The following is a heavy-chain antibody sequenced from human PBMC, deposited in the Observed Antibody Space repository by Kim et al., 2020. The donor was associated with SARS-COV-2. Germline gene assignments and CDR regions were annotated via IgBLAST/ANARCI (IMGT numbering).Heavy chain of an antibody. CDR3: ATRQQLVRDYGMDV. CDR1: GYTLTELS. J-gene: IGHJ6*02. Sequence: ASVKVSCKVSGYTLTELSMHWVRQAPGKGLDWMGGFDPEDGETIYAQKFQGRVTMTEDTSTDTAYMELSSLRSEDTAVYYCATRQQLVRDYGMDVWGQGTTVTVSS. V-gene: IGHV1-24*01. CDR2: FDPEDGET. D-gene: IGHD6-13*01.